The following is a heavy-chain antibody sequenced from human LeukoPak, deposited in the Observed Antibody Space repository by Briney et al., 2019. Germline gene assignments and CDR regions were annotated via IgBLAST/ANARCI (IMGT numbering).Heavy chain of an antibody. J-gene: IGHJ4*02. CDR2: ISGSGTI. D-gene: IGHD5-18*01. Sequence: SETLSLTCTVSGGSINSYWSWIRQPAGRGLEWIGRISGSGTITYNPALQSRLSISIDTSKNQLSLKLMSVTAADTAVYYCARGRKYTSGYRVTELGSGYSDYWGQGTLVTVSS. CDR3: ARGRKYTSGYRVTELGSGYSDY. CDR1: GGSINSY. V-gene: IGHV4-4*07.